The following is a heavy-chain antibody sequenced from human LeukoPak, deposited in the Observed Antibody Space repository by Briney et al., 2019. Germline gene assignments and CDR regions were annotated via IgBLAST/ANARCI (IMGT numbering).Heavy chain of an antibody. D-gene: IGHD6-6*01. CDR1: GFTFSSYS. V-gene: IGHV3-21*01. CDR3: ARVPVKYSTWWVH. J-gene: IGHJ4*02. CDR2: ISSSSSYI. Sequence: PGGSLRLSCAASGFTFSSYSMNWVRQAPGKGLEWVSSISSSSSYIYYADSVKGRFTISRDNAKNSLYLQMNSLRAEDTAVYYCARVPVKYSTWWVHWGQGTLVTVSS.